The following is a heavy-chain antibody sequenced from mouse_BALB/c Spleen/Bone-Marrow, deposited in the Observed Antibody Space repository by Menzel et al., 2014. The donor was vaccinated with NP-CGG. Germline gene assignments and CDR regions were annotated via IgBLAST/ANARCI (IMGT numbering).Heavy chain of an antibody. V-gene: IGHV5-17*02. CDR1: GFTFSSFG. Sequence: EVMLVESGGGLVQPGGSRKLSCAASGFTFSSFGMHWVRQAPEKGLEWVAHISSGSSTIYYTDTVKGRFTISRDNPKNTLFLQMTSLRSKDTAMYYCARRYYGSSFSYFDYWGQGTTLTVSS. CDR2: ISSGSSTI. CDR3: ARRYYGSSFSYFDY. D-gene: IGHD1-1*01. J-gene: IGHJ2*01.